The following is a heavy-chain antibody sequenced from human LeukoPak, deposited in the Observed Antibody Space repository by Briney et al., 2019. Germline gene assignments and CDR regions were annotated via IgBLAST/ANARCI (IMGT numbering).Heavy chain of an antibody. CDR3: AREPRGNYYYYMDV. J-gene: IGHJ6*03. V-gene: IGHV4-4*07. Sequence: PSETLSLTCTVSGGSISSYYWSWIRQPAGKGLEWIGRIYTSGSTNYNPSLKSRVTMSVDPSKNQFSLKLSSVTAADTAVYYCAREPRGNYYYYMDVWGKGTTVTVSS. CDR1: GGSISSYY. CDR2: IYTSGST.